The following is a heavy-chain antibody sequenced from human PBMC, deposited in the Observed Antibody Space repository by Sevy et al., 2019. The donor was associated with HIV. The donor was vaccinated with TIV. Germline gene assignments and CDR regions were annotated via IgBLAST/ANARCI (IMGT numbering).Heavy chain of an antibody. Sequence: GGSLRLSCAASGFAFYDYSMSWIRQAPGKGLEWVATLSFGCGKINYADSVKGRFTISRDNSKNSLYLQMDNLRVEDTALYSCAREGCTRPHDYWGQGARVTVSS. D-gene: IGHD2-8*01. CDR2: LSFGCGKI. J-gene: IGHJ4*02. CDR3: AREGCTRPHDY. V-gene: IGHV3-23*01. CDR1: GFAFYDYS.